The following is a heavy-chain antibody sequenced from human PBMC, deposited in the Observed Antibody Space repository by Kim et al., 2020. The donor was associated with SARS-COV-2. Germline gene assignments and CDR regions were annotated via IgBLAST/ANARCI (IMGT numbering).Heavy chain of an antibody. CDR2: ISWNSGSI. Sequence: GGSLRLSCAASGFTFDDYAMHWVRQAPGKGPEWVSGISWNSGSIGYADSVKGRFTISRDNAKNSLYLQMNSLRAEDTALYYCAKDFNMVRGVIGPPGNWFDPWGQGTLVTVSS. D-gene: IGHD3-10*01. CDR1: GFTFDDYA. V-gene: IGHV3-9*01. CDR3: AKDFNMVRGVIGPPGNWFDP. J-gene: IGHJ5*02.